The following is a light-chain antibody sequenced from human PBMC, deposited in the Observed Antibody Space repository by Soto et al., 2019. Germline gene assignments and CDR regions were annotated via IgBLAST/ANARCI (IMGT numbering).Light chain of an antibody. V-gene: IGKV3-20*01. J-gene: IGKJ1*01. CDR1: QSVSSSY. Sequence: EVVLTQSPGTLSSSPGERATLSCRASQSVSSSYLAWYQQKPGQAPRLLIYGASSRATGIPDRFSGSGSGTDFTLTISRLEPEDFAVYYCQQYGSSWWTFGQGT. CDR2: GAS. CDR3: QQYGSSWWT.